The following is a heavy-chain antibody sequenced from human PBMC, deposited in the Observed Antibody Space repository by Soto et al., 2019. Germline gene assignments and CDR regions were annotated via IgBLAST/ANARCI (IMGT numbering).Heavy chain of an antibody. D-gene: IGHD6-13*01. CDR1: GGSISSSSYY. CDR3: GRAHRDLQQLVHYYYSMDV. Sequence: SETLSLTCTVSGGSISSSSYYWGWIRQPPGKGLEWIGTIYYSGSTYYNPSLKSRVTISVDTSKNQFSLKLSSVTAADTAVYYCGRAHRDLQQLVHYYYSMDVWGQGTTVTVSS. V-gene: IGHV4-39*01. CDR2: IYYSGST. J-gene: IGHJ6*02.